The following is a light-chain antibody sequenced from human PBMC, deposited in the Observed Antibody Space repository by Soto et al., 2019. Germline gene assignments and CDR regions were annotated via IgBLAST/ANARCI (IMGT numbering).Light chain of an antibody. CDR2: GAF. CDR1: QSVSST. V-gene: IGKV3-15*01. Sequence: EIVMTQSPATLSVSPGEKPTLSCRASQSVSSTFAWYQQKPAQGPRLLIYGAFTRATGIPARFSGSGSGTEFTLTISSLQSEDFAVYYCQQYKNWPPLTFGGGTKVEIK. CDR3: QQYKNWPPLT. J-gene: IGKJ4*01.